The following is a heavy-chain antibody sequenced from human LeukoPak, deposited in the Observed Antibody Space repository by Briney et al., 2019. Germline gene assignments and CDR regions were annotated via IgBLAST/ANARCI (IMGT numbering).Heavy chain of an antibody. CDR3: ARASSGIAAHLDY. V-gene: IGHV3-53*01. D-gene: IGHD6-13*01. Sequence: PGGSLRLSCAASGFTVSSNYMSWVRQAPGKGLEWVSVIYRGGSTYYADSVKGRFTISRDNSKKPLYLQMNGLRAEDTAVYYCARASSGIAAHLDYWGQGTLVTVSS. CDR2: IYRGGST. CDR1: GFTVSSNY. J-gene: IGHJ4*02.